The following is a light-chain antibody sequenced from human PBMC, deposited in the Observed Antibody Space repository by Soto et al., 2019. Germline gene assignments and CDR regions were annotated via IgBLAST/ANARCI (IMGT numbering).Light chain of an antibody. Sequence: QPVLTQPPSVSAAPGQNVTISCTGSLSNIEINYVSWYQHLPETAPQLLIFDNIRRPSGIPDRFSASKSGASATLDITGLQTGDEAEYYCGAWDNVLSVMLFGGGTKVTVL. CDR1: LSNIEINY. CDR2: DNI. J-gene: IGLJ2*01. CDR3: GAWDNVLSVML. V-gene: IGLV1-51*01.